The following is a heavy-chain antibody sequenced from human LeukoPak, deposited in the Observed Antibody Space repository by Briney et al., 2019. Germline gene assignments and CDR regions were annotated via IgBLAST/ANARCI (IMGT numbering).Heavy chain of an antibody. J-gene: IGHJ4*02. V-gene: IGHV3-30*04. Sequence: GGSLRLSCAASGFTFSSYAMHWVRQAPGKGLEWVAVISYDGSNKYYADSVKGRFTISRDNSKNTLYLQMNSLRAEDTAVYYCARNYAGSSGYLDYWGQGPRVTVSS. CDR1: GFTFSSYA. CDR2: ISYDGSNK. D-gene: IGHD3-22*01. CDR3: ARNYAGSSGYLDY.